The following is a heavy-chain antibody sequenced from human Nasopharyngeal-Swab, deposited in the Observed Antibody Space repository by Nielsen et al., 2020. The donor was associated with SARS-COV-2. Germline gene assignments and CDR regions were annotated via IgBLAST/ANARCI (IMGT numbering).Heavy chain of an antibody. Sequence: GSLRLSCAASGFTFSSYAMSWVRQAPGKGLEWVSSISSSSRYIYYADSLKGRFTISRDNAKNSLYLQMNSLRAEDTAVYYCARDFGLNYDTYAMDVWGQGTTVTVSS. J-gene: IGHJ6*02. CDR1: GFTFSSYA. CDR3: ARDFGLNYDTYAMDV. CDR2: ISSSSRYI. V-gene: IGHV3-21*01. D-gene: IGHD3-3*01.